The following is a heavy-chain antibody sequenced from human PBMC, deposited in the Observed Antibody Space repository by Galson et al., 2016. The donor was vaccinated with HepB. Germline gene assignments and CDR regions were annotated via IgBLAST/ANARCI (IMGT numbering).Heavy chain of an antibody. CDR3: VRNPQKGLSDSTGWYMFDYYYNGMDV. D-gene: IGHD6-19*01. CDR2: ISHNGGST. V-gene: IGHV3-23*01. CDR1: GFTFSSFA. J-gene: IGHJ6*02. Sequence: SLRLSCAASGFTFSSFAMTWVRQAPGKGLEWVSIISHNGGSTYYADSVKGRFTTSRDAYINTLYLQMNNLRAEDTAVYYCVRNPQKGLSDSTGWYMFDYYYNGMDVWGQGTTVTVAS.